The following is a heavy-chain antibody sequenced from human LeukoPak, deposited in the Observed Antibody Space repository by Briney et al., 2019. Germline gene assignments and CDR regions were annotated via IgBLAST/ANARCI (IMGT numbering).Heavy chain of an antibody. CDR3: ARVSSRSSPRYFDL. CDR1: GFTFSDYS. Sequence: GGSLRLSCAASGFTFSDYSMNWVRQAPGKGLEWVSSISSSSSYIYYADSVTGRFTISRDNAENSLYPQMNSLRAEDTAVYHCARVSSRSSPRYFDLWGRGTLVTVSS. J-gene: IGHJ2*01. D-gene: IGHD6-6*01. V-gene: IGHV3-21*01. CDR2: ISSSSSYI.